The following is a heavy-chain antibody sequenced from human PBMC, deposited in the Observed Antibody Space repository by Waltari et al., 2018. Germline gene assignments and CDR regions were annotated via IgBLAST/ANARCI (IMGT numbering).Heavy chain of an antibody. CDR1: GFTFRSYE. CDR3: ATGGYYYGGDWFDP. V-gene: IGHV3-48*03. Sequence: EVQLVESGGGLVQPGGSLRLSCAASGFTFRSYEMNWVLQAPGKGLEWVSYISSSGSTIYYADSVKGRFTISRDNAKNSLYLQMNSLRAEDTAVYYCATGGYYYGGDWFDPWGQGTLVTVSS. CDR2: ISSSGSTI. J-gene: IGHJ5*02. D-gene: IGHD3-22*01.